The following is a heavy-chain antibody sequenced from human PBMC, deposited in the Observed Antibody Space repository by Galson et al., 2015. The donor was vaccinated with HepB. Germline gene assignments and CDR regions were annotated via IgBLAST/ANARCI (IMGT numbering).Heavy chain of an antibody. D-gene: IGHD2-2*02. CDR3: TSLLSDCSIIPCYKGYFDT. J-gene: IGHJ4*02. Sequence: ETLSLTCTVSGGSISNSNYYWGWIRQPPGKGLERIGTIYHSGSTHYNPSLKSRVTISVDTSKSQFFLRLTSVTAADTAVYYCTSLLSDCSIIPCYKGYFDTWGQGVLVTVSS. CDR2: IYHSGST. V-gene: IGHV4-39*01. CDR1: GGSISNSNYY.